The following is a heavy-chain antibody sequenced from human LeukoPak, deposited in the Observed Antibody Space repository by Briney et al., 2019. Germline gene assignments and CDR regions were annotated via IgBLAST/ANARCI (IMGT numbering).Heavy chain of an antibody. CDR3: ARGYSYGGVDY. CDR2: INHSGST. D-gene: IGHD5-18*01. J-gene: IGHJ4*02. Sequence: SETLSLTCAVCGGSFSGYYWSWIRQPPGKGLEWIGEINHSGSTNYNPSLKSRVTISVDTSKNQFSLKLSSVTAADTAVYYCARGYSYGGVDYWGQGTLVTVSS. V-gene: IGHV4-34*01. CDR1: GGSFSGYY.